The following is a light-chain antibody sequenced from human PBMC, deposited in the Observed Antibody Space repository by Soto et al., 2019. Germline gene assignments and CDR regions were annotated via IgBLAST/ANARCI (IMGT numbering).Light chain of an antibody. Sequence: QSALTQPASVSGSPGQSIAISCTGTSSDVGAYNFASWYQQHPGKAPKLMIYEVSNRPSGVSSRFSGSKSGNTASLTISGLQPEDEADYYCSSFRSGSTLFGTGTKVTVL. CDR3: SSFRSGSTL. CDR1: SSDVGAYNF. CDR2: EVS. J-gene: IGLJ1*01. V-gene: IGLV2-14*01.